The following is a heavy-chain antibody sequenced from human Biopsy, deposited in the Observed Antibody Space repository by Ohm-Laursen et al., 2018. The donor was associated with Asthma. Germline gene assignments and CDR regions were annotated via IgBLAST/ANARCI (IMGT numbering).Heavy chain of an antibody. Sequence: SLRLSCSASGFTFRSYAMHWVRQAPGKGLEWVAVGGSYYDGGLKYYSDSVNGRFTVSRDDSKNTLYLQMNSLRPDDTAVYYCARDVMEWYLPAFDFWGQGTLVTVSS. CDR1: GFTFRSYA. CDR2: GGSYYDGGLK. CDR3: ARDVMEWYLPAFDF. V-gene: IGHV3-30-3*01. J-gene: IGHJ4*02. D-gene: IGHD3-3*01.